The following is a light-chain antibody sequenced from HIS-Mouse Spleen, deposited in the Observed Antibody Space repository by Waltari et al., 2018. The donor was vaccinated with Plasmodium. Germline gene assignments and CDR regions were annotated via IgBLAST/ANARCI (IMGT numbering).Light chain of an antibody. Sequence: SYELTPPPSVSVSPGQTARITCSGDALPKQYAYCYQQKSGQAPVLVIYEDSKRPSGIPERFSGSSSGTMATLTISGAQVEDEADYYCYSTDSSGNHRVFGGGTKLTVL. J-gene: IGLJ3*02. V-gene: IGLV3-10*01. CDR2: EDS. CDR1: ALPKQY. CDR3: YSTDSSGNHRV.